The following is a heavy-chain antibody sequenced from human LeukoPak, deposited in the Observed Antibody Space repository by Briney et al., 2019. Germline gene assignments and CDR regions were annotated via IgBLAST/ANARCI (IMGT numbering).Heavy chain of an antibody. CDR1: GGPVSNSY. V-gene: IGHV4-59*02. CDR2: IDYSGNT. D-gene: IGHD1-26*01. CDR3: ARSVGGPTSNFYGLDV. J-gene: IGHJ6*02. Sequence: SETLSLTCTVSGGPVSNSYWNWIRQPPGKGLEWLGHIDYSGNTTYNPSLKSRVTISIDTSENQFSLRLSSVTAADTAVYYCARSVGGPTSNFYGLDVWGQGTTVTVSS.